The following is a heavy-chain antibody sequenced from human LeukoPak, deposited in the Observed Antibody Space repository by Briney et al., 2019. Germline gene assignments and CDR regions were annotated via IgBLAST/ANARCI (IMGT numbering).Heavy chain of an antibody. CDR3: AKRYYDFPLDY. D-gene: IGHD3-3*01. V-gene: IGHV3-23*01. J-gene: IGHJ4*02. Sequence: GVSLRLSCAASGFTFSIYAMNWVRQAPGKGHEWVSSISANGGETHYADSVKGRFTISRDNSKNTLYLQINNPRVEDTAVYYCAKRYYDFPLDYWGQGTLVTVSS. CDR1: GFTFSIYA. CDR2: ISANGGET.